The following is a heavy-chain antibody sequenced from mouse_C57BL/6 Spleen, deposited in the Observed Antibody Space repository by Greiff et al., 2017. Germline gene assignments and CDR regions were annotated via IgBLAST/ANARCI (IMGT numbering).Heavy chain of an antibody. CDR3: ARGDGSSLYYAMDY. D-gene: IGHD1-1*01. V-gene: IGHV1-61*01. CDR2: IYPSDSET. CDR1: GYTFTSYW. J-gene: IGHJ4*01. Sequence: QVQLQQPGAELVRPGSSVKLSCKASGYTFTSYWMDWVKQRPGQGLEWIGNIYPSDSETHYNQKFKDKATLTVDKSSSTAYMQLSSLTSEDSAVYYCARGDGSSLYYAMDYWGQGTSVTVSS.